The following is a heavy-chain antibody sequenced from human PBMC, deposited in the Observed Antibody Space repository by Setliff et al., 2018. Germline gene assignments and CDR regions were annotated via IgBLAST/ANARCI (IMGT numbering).Heavy chain of an antibody. V-gene: IGHV3-15*01. J-gene: IGHJ4*02. CDR1: GFTFSKAW. Sequence: GGSLRLSCAASGFTFSKAWMSWVRQATGKGLEWVGRIKRKTDGGTIDYAATVKGRLTISRDDSKNTLYLQVNSLRSEDTAVYYCTTDAMFYFDSSGYHVLDYWGQGTLVTVSS. D-gene: IGHD3-22*01. CDR3: TTDAMFYFDSSGYHVLDY. CDR2: IKRKTDGGTI.